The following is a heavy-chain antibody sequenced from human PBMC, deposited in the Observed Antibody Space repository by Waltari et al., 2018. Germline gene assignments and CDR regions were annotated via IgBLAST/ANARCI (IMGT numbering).Heavy chain of an antibody. Sequence: EVQLVESGGGLVQPGRSLRLSCAASGFTFDDYAMHWVRQAPGKGLEWVSGIRWNSGSIGYADSVKGRFTISRDNAKNSLYLQMNSLRAEDTALYYCAKDIGSSSWTEFDYWGQGTLVTVSS. CDR2: IRWNSGSI. J-gene: IGHJ4*02. CDR3: AKDIGSSSWTEFDY. V-gene: IGHV3-9*01. D-gene: IGHD6-13*01. CDR1: GFTFDDYA.